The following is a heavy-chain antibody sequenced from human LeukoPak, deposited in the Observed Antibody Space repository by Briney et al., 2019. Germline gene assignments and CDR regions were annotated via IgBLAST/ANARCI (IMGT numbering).Heavy chain of an antibody. CDR1: GFTFSSYA. J-gene: IGHJ4*02. V-gene: IGHV3-30-3*01. D-gene: IGHD6-13*01. CDR2: ISYDGSNK. CDR3: ARDLAYSSSWYLGAFDY. Sequence: QSGGSLRLSCAASGFTFSSYAMHWVRQAPGKGLEWVAVISYDGSNKYYADSVKGRFTISRDNSKNTLYLQMNSPRAEDTAVYYCARDLAYSSSWYLGAFDYWGQGTLVTVSS.